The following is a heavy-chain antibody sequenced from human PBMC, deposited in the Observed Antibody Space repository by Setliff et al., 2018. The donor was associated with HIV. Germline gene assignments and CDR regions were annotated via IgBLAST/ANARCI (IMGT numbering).Heavy chain of an antibody. V-gene: IGHV4-39*07. CDR2: IYSRGNT. J-gene: IGHJ4*01. Sequence: SETLSLTCTVSGGSISSGSYYWSWIRQPAGKGLEWIGSIYSRGNTYYTSSLKRRVTISIHTSRNQFSLKLNSVTAADSAVYYCARRQAEDYGSGRFDCWGHGMLVTVSS. CDR1: GGSISSGSYY. D-gene: IGHD3-10*01. CDR3: ARRQAEDYGSGRFDC.